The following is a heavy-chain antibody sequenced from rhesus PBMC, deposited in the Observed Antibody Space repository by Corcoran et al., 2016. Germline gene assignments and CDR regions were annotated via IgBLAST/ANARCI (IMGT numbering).Heavy chain of an antibody. J-gene: IGHJ5-2*02. Sequence: QVQLVQSGVEVKKPGASVKVSCKASGYPVPDYYLPWVRQPPGQRLELMGRIKPKTGGTDYAQKFQDRVTMTRDTSTSTAYMELSSLRSEDTAVYYCARARSFALDVWGRGVLVTVSS. CDR2: IKPKTGGT. CDR3: ARARSFALDV. CDR1: GYPVPDYY. V-gene: IGHV1-138*01.